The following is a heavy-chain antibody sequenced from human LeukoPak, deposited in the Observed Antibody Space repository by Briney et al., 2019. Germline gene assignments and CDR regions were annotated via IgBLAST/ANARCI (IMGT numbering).Heavy chain of an antibody. V-gene: IGHV3-23*01. D-gene: IGHD3-22*01. CDR3: AKGYYYDSSGYWYFDF. Sequence: GGSLRLSCAASGFTFSSYAMSWVRQAPGKGLEWVSGISGSGGGTYYADSVKGRFTISRDNSKNALYLQMNSLRAEDTAVYYCAKGYYYDSSGYWYFDFWGQGTLVTVSS. J-gene: IGHJ4*02. CDR1: GFTFSSYA. CDR2: ISGSGGGT.